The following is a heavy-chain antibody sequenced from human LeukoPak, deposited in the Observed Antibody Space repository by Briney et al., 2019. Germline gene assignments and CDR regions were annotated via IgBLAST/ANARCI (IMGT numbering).Heavy chain of an antibody. CDR3: ARVFRGVVTPTYAFDI. CDR2: IYTSGST. Sequence: SETLSLTCTVSGGSISSGSRYWSWIRQPAGKGLEWIGRIYTSGSTNYNPSLKSRVTISVDTSKNQFSLKLSSVTAADTAVYYCARVFRGVVTPTYAFDIWGQGTMVTVSS. J-gene: IGHJ3*02. V-gene: IGHV4-61*02. CDR1: GGSISSGSRY. D-gene: IGHD4-23*01.